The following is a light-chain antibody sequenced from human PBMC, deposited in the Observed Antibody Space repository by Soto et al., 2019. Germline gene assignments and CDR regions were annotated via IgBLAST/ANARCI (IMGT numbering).Light chain of an antibody. V-gene: IGKV1-39*01. CDR3: QQSYSTPPT. CDR2: AAS. CDR1: QSISSY. J-gene: IGKJ1*01. Sequence: DIQSTQSRACVSSGVVDRVTITCRASQSISSYLNWYQQKPGKAPKLLIYAASSLQSGVPSRFSGSGSGTDFTLTISSLQPEDFATYYCQQSYSTPPTFGQGTKVDIK.